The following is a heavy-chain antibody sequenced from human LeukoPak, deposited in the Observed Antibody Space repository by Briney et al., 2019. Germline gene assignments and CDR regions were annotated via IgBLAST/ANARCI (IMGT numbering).Heavy chain of an antibody. J-gene: IGHJ5*02. V-gene: IGHV3-11*01. CDR1: GFTFNDYY. Sequence: PGGSLRLSCAASGFTFNDYYMSWIRQAPGRGLGWLSYINIGGTNTHYADSVKGRFTISRDNAKKSLYSEMNNLRAEDTAVYYCATDGAGFDTWGQGVLVTVSS. CDR3: ATDGAGFDT. CDR2: INIGGTNT.